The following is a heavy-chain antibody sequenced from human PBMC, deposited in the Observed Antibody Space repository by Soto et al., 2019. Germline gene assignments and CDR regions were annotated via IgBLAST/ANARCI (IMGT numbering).Heavy chain of an antibody. CDR1: GDSFTNFH. J-gene: IGHJ4*02. V-gene: IGHV1-46*01. D-gene: IGHD3-22*01. CDR2: IDPSGRIT. CDR3: ARDVIGNDNYVTIGYSVDH. Sequence: QVQLSQFGAEVQKPGASVKASCKASGDSFTNFHIHWVRQAPGQGLEWMGMIDPSGRITRDAQRLQSRLTMTRDASTSTVYMWLRSLSSENTAVYYCARDVIGNDNYVTIGYSVDHWGQGTLVTVSS.